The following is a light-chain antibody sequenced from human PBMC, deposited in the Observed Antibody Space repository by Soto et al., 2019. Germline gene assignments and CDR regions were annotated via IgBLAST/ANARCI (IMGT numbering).Light chain of an antibody. CDR1: SSDVGSYNL. Sequence: QSALTQPASVSGSPGQSITISYTGTSSDVGSYNLVSWYQQHPGKAPKLMIYEGNKRPSGVSNRFSGSKSGNTASLTISGLQAEDEADYYCCSHARSSTFWVFGGGTKLTVL. CDR2: EGN. J-gene: IGLJ3*02. V-gene: IGLV2-23*03. CDR3: CSHARSSTFWV.